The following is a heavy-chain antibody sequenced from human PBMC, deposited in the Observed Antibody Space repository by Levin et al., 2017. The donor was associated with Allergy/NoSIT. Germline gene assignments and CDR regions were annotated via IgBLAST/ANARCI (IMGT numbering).Heavy chain of an antibody. D-gene: IGHD3-9*01. CDR2: ISYDGTYK. Sequence: GGSLRLSCAASGYTFSSNAVHWVRQAPGKGLEWVAVISYDGTYKDYADSVKGRFTISRDSSKNMLFLQMNSLRAEDTAVYYCARGANYDMLTGYLDYWGQGTLVTVSS. CDR3: ARGANYDMLTGYLDY. J-gene: IGHJ4*02. V-gene: IGHV3-30*04. CDR1: GYTFSSNA.